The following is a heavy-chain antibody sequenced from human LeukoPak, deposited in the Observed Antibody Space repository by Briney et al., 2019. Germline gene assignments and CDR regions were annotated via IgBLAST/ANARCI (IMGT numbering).Heavy chain of an antibody. D-gene: IGHD3-22*01. CDR1: GFSFSSYS. CDR2: INTVSSYV. CDR3: ARLRRNTDSSGFFYYYDY. J-gene: IGHJ4*02. Sequence: KPGGSLRLPCAASGFSFSSYSFNWVRQAPGKGLEWVSSINTVSSYVYYADSLKGRFTISRDNAKNSVYLQMGSLRAEDSAVYYCARLRRNTDSSGFFYYYDYWGQGTLVTVSS. V-gene: IGHV3-21*06.